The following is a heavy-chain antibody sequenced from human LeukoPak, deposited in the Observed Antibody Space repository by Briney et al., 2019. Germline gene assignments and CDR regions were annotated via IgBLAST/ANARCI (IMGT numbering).Heavy chain of an antibody. CDR1: GFTFSDYY. J-gene: IGHJ4*02. V-gene: IGHV3-11*01. CDR2: ISSSGSTI. CDR3: ARGGTYYYDSSGSWRTFDY. D-gene: IGHD3-22*01. Sequence: GGSLRLSCAASGFTFSDYYMSWIRQAPGKGLEWVSYISSSGSTIYYADSVKGRFTISRDNAKNSLYLQMNSLRAEDTAMYYCARGGTYYYDSSGSWRTFDYWGQGTLVTVSS.